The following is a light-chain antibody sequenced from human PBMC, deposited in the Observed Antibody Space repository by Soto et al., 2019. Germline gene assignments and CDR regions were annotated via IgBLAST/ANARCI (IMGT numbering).Light chain of an antibody. CDR2: DAS. V-gene: IGKV1-5*01. CDR3: QHDSNNSEA. CDR1: QTISRW. J-gene: IGKJ1*01. Sequence: DIQMTQSPSTLSGSVGDRVTITCGSNQTISRWLSWYQQKPRKAPRLLIDDASTLESGVPSRFSGSGSGREFTLTISCRRPDDFATYYCQHDSNNSEAFGQGTKV.